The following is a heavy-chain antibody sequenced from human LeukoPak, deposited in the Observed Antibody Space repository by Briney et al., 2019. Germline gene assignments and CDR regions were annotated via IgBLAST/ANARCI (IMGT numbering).Heavy chain of an antibody. J-gene: IGHJ3*02. CDR3: ARDDSSGPLAFDI. CDR2: IYYSGST. D-gene: IGHD3-22*01. V-gene: IGHV4-31*03. CDR1: GGSISSGGYY. Sequence: SETLSLTCTVSGGSISSGGYYWSWIRQHPGEGLEWIGYIYYSGSTYYNPSLKSRVTISVDTSKNQFSLKLSSVTAADTAVYYCARDDSSGPLAFDIWGQGTMVTVSS.